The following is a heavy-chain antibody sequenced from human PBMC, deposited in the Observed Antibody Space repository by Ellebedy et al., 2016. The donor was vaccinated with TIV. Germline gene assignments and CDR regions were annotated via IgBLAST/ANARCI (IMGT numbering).Heavy chain of an antibody. CDR1: GYTLTGYY. V-gene: IGHV1-2*02. J-gene: IGHJ5*02. Sequence: AASVKVSCKASGYTLTGYYMNWVRQAPGQGLEWMGWINPYSGGTNYAQRFQGRVTMTRDTSISTAYMELRRLISDDTAVYYCARGGIVDTGPYNWFDPWGQGTLVTVSS. D-gene: IGHD1-26*01. CDR3: ARGGIVDTGPYNWFDP. CDR2: INPYSGGT.